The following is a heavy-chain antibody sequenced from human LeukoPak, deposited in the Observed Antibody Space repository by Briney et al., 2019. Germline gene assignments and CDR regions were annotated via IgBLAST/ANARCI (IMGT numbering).Heavy chain of an antibody. V-gene: IGHV3-11*04. Sequence: GGSLRLSCAASGLAVSSNYISWVRQAPGKGLEWVSYISSTATSIYYADSVKGRFTVSRDNAKNSLYLQMNSLRAEDTAVYYCARDVTYHGGDWFDPWGQGTLVTVSS. J-gene: IGHJ5*02. CDR3: ARDVTYHGGDWFDP. CDR1: GLAVSSNY. CDR2: ISSTATSI. D-gene: IGHD4-23*01.